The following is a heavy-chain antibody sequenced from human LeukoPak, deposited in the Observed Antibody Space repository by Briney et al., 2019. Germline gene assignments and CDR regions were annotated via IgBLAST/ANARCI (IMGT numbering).Heavy chain of an antibody. J-gene: IGHJ4*02. CDR1: GFTFSSYE. V-gene: IGHV3-48*03. D-gene: IGHD3-16*02. CDR3: ARGYDYVWGIYRPLDY. Sequence: GGSLRLSCAASGFTFSSYEMNWVRQAPGKGLEWVSYISSSGSSIYYADSVKGRFTISRDNAKNSLYLQMNSLRAEDTAVYYCARGYDYVWGIYRPLDYWGQGILVTVSS. CDR2: ISSSGSSI.